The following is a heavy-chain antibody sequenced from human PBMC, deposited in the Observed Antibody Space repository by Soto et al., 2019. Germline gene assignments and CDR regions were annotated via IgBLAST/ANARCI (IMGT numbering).Heavy chain of an antibody. D-gene: IGHD1-20*01. CDR3: AKDRVNHNAVWDPFDI. CDR2: MGGSNDDT. J-gene: IGHJ3*02. V-gene: IGHV3-23*01. CDR1: GFTFSIFG. Sequence: GWSLRLCCAASGFTFSIFGMSWVRQAPGKGLEWVSGMGGSNDDTYYADSVTGRFTISRDNSKNTLFLQMNSLRAEDTAVYYCAKDRVNHNAVWDPFDIWGQGTMVTVSS.